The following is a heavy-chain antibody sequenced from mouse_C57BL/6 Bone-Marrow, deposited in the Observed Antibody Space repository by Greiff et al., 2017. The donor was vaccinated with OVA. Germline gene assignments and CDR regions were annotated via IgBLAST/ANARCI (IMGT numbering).Heavy chain of an antibody. CDR2: IYPRSGNT. CDR3: AGYIYYAMDY. CDR1: GYTFTSYG. Sequence: VMLVESGAELARPGASVKLSCKASGYTFTSYGISWVKQRTGQGLEWIGEIYPRSGNTYYNEKFKGKATLTADKSSSTAYMELRSLTSEDSAVYFCAGYIYYAMDYWGQGTSVTVSS. J-gene: IGHJ4*01. V-gene: IGHV1-81*01. D-gene: IGHD2-2*01.